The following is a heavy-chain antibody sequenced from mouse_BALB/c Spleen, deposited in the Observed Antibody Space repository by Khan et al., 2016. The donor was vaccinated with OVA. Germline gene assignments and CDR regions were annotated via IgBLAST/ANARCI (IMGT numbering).Heavy chain of an antibody. J-gene: IGHJ4*01. CDR1: GFSLTSYG. CDR3: AKEDYYGSNYYYAMDY. D-gene: IGHD1-1*01. Sequence: AQLQQSGPSLVQPSQSLSITCTVSGFSLTSYGVHWVRQSPGKGLEWLGVIWRGGSTDYNAAFMSRLSITKDTSQSQVFFKMNSLQADDTAIYYCAKEDYYGSNYYYAMDYWGQGTSVTVSS. V-gene: IGHV2-5-1*01. CDR2: IWRGGST.